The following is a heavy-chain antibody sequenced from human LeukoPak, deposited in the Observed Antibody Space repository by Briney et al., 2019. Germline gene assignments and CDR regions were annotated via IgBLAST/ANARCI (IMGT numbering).Heavy chain of an antibody. Sequence: SETLSLTCTVSGGSISSYYWSWIRQPAGKGLEWIGRIYTSGSTNYNPSLKSRVTMSVDTSKNQFSLKLSSVTAADTAVYYCARLAPVTTVTRDAFDIWGQGTMVTVSS. CDR2: IYTSGST. V-gene: IGHV4-4*07. J-gene: IGHJ3*02. CDR3: ARLAPVTTVTRDAFDI. D-gene: IGHD4-17*01. CDR1: GGSISSYY.